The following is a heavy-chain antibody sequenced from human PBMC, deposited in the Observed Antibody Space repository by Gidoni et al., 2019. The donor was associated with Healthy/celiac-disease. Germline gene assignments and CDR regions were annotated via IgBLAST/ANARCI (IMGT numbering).Heavy chain of an antibody. CDR2: INHSGST. Sequence: IGEINHSGSTNYNPSLKSRVTISVDTSKNQFSLKLSSVTAADTAVYYCARGRFDYWGQGTLVTVSS. J-gene: IGHJ4*02. CDR3: ARGRFDY. V-gene: IGHV4-34*01.